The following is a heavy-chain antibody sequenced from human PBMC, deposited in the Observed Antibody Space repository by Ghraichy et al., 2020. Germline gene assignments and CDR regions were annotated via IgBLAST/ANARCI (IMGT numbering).Heavy chain of an antibody. CDR3: ARLAVVPAKGMDV. J-gene: IGHJ6*04. D-gene: IGHD2-2*01. V-gene: IGHV4-38-2*02. Sequence: SETLSLTCTVSGYSISSGYYWGWIRQPPGKGLEWIGSIYHSGSTYYNPSLKSRVTISVDTSKNQFSLKLSSVTAADTAVYYCARLAVVPAKGMDVWGKGTTVTVSS. CDR2: IYHSGST. CDR1: GYSISSGYY.